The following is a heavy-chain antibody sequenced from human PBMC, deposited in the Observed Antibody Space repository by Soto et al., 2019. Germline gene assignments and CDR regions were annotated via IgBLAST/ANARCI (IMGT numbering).Heavy chain of an antibody. V-gene: IGHV1-3*05. CDR1: GYTFTSYA. D-gene: IGHD1-26*01. J-gene: IGHJ4*02. Sequence: QVQLVQSGAEEKKPGASVKVSCKASGYTFTSYAMHWVRQAPGQRREWMGWINAGNGNTKYLQKFQGRVTITRDTTATTAYIELSSLRSEDTAVYYCARVLVGATPVDYWGQGTLVTVSS. CDR2: INAGNGNT. CDR3: ARVLVGATPVDY.